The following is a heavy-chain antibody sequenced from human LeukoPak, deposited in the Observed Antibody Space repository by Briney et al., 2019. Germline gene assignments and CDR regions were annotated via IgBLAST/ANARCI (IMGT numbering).Heavy chain of an antibody. CDR3: ARWGEDVKDSFDI. Sequence: PSQTLSLTCSVSSSSISSGTSYWSWIRQHPGTGLEWIGYIYHTGNTYYNPSLKSRTTISVDTSKNQFSLNLRSVTAADTAVYFCARWGEDVKDSFDIWGQGTVVTVSS. CDR2: IYHTGNT. J-gene: IGHJ3*02. V-gene: IGHV4-31*03. D-gene: IGHD3-10*01. CDR1: SSSISSGTSY.